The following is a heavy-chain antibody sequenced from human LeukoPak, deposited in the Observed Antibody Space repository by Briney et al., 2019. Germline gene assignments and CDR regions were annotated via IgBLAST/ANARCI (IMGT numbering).Heavy chain of an antibody. V-gene: IGHV3-23*01. CDR2: ISGSGGST. CDR1: GFTFSSYA. D-gene: IGHD3-10*01. Sequence: PGGSLRLSCAASGFTFSSYAMSWVRQAPGKGLEWVSAISGSGGSTYYADSVKGRFTISRDNSKNTLYLQMNSLRAEDTAVYYCAKDPSRYYYGSGSSYWGQGTLVTVSS. CDR3: AKDPSRYYYGSGSSY. J-gene: IGHJ4*02.